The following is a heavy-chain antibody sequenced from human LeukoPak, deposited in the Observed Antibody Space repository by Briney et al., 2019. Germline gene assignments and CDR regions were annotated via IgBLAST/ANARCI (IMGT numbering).Heavy chain of an antibody. CDR1: GGSISSYY. V-gene: IGHV4-34*01. Sequence: PSETLSLTCTVSGGSISSYYWSWIRQPPGKGLEWIGEINHSGSTNYNPSLKSRVTISVDTSKNQFSLKLSSVTAADTAVYYCARATSSYSVGWFDPWGQGTLVTVSS. CDR2: INHSGST. D-gene: IGHD2-2*01. CDR3: ARATSSYSVGWFDP. J-gene: IGHJ5*02.